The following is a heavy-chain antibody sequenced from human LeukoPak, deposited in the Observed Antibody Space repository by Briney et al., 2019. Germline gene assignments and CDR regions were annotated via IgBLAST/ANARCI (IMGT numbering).Heavy chain of an antibody. CDR2: ISAYNGNT. CDR1: GYTFTSYG. CDR3: ARLLRASYYYYMDV. V-gene: IGHV1-18*01. J-gene: IGHJ6*03. Sequence: ASVKVSCKASGYTFTSYGISWVRQAPGQGLEWMGWISAYNGNTNYAQKLQGRVTMTTDTSTSTAYMELRSLRSDDTAVYYCARLLRASYYYYMDVWGKGTTVTVSS.